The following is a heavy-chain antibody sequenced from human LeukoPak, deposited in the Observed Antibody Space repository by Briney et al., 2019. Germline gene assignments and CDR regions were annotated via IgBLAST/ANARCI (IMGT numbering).Heavy chain of an antibody. CDR3: GRYYVMDV. CDR2: ISDSGGST. CDR1: GFTFSTYV. V-gene: IGHV3-23*01. Sequence: RGSLRLSCAASGFTFSTYVMNWVRQAPGKGLEWVSTISDSGGSTYYADSVKGRFTISRDNSKSTLYLQMNSLRAEDTAVYYCGRYYVMDVWGQGTSDTVSS. J-gene: IGHJ6*02.